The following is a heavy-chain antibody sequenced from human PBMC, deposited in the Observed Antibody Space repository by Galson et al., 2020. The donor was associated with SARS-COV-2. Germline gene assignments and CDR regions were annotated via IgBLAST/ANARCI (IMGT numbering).Heavy chain of an antibody. Sequence: GGSLRLSCAASGFTFSSYGMHWVRQAPGKGLEWMAVISYDGSNKYYADSVKGRFTSSRDNSKNTLYLQMNSLRAEDTAVYYCAKAIVGATNYYYGMDVWGQGTTVTVSS. CDR3: AKAIVGATNYYYGMDV. V-gene: IGHV3-30*18. CDR2: ISYDGSNK. CDR1: GFTFSSYG. D-gene: IGHD1-26*01. J-gene: IGHJ6*02.